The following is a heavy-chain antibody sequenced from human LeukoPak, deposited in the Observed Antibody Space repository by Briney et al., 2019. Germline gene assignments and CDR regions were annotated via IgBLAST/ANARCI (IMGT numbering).Heavy chain of an antibody. CDR2: ISGSGGST. D-gene: IGHD6-6*01. Sequence: GGSLRLSCAASGFTFSSYSMNWVRQAPGKGLEWVSAISGSGGSTYYADSVKGRFTISRDNSKNTLYLQMNSLRAEDTAVYYCALRSSSYWFDPWGQGTLVTVSS. CDR3: ALRSSSYWFDP. J-gene: IGHJ5*02. CDR1: GFTFSSYS. V-gene: IGHV3-23*01.